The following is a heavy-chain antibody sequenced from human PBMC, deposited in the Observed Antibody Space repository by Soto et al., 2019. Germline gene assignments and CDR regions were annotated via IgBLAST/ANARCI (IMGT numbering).Heavy chain of an antibody. CDR2: IIPILGIA. Sequence: QVQLVQSGAEVKKPGSSVKVSCKASGGTFSSYTISWVRQAPGQGLEWMGRIIPILGIANYAHKFQGRVTIPAHNSTSTAYMELSSLRSEDTAVYYCARALDRHHDAFDIWGQGTMVTLSS. J-gene: IGHJ3*02. CDR1: GGTFSSYT. CDR3: ARALDRHHDAFDI. V-gene: IGHV1-69*02.